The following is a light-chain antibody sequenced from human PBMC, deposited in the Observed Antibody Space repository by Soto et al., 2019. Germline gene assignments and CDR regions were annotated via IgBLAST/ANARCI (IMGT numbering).Light chain of an antibody. Sequence: VLTQSPDNLSLSPGARATLSCRASQSISSNYLAWYQQKPGQAPRLLIYGASRRATGISDRFSGSGSGTGFTLTISRLEPEDFAVYYCQQYGSSPLGTFGQGTKVEIK. CDR1: QSISSNY. CDR2: GAS. CDR3: QQYGSSPLGT. V-gene: IGKV3-20*01. J-gene: IGKJ1*01.